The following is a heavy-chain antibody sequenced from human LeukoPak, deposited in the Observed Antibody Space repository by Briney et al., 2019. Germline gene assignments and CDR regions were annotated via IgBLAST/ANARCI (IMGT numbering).Heavy chain of an antibody. CDR3: ARPGGYSSGWYGY. CDR1: GFSFGTYS. Sequence: SGGSLRLSCAVSGFSFGTYSMNWVRQAPGKGLVWVSHINGDGSTTNYADSVQGRFTISRDNAKSTLYLHMTSLRADDTAVYYCARPGGYSSGWYGYWGQGTLVTVSS. V-gene: IGHV3-74*01. D-gene: IGHD6-13*01. CDR2: INGDGSTT. J-gene: IGHJ4*02.